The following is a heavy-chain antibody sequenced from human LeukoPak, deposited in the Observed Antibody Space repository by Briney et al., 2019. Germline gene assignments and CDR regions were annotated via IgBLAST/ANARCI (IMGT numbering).Heavy chain of an antibody. Sequence: SETLSLTCTVSGGSISSSSYYWGWIRQPPGKGLEWIGSIYYSGSTYYNPSLKSRVTISVDTSKNQFSLKLSSVTAADTAVYYCARAVYYYDSSGYYQRLHYFDYWGQGTLVTVSS. CDR2: IYYSGST. D-gene: IGHD3-22*01. J-gene: IGHJ4*02. CDR1: GGSISSSSYY. CDR3: ARAVYYYDSSGYYQRLHYFDY. V-gene: IGHV4-39*01.